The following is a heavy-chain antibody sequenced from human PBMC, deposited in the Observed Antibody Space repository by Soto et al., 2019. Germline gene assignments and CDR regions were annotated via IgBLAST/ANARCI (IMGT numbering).Heavy chain of an antibody. D-gene: IGHD4-17*01. CDR3: ARRYGRYFDY. CDR1: GGSISSYY. CDR2: IYYSGST. Sequence: PSETLCLTCTVSGGSISSYYWSWIRQPPGKGLEWIGYIYYSGSTNYNPSLKSRVTISVDTSKNQFSLKLSSVTAADTAVYYCARRYGRYFDYWGQGTLVTVSS. V-gene: IGHV4-59*08. J-gene: IGHJ4*02.